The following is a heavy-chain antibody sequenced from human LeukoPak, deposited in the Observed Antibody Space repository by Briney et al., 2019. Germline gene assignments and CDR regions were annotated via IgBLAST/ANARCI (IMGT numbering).Heavy chain of an antibody. CDR2: INPNSGGT. V-gene: IGHV1-2*02. Sequence: GASVKVSCKASGYTFTGYYMHWVRQAPGQGLEWMGWINPNSGGTNYAQKFQGRVTVTRDTSISTAYMELSRLRSDDTAVYYCARVPNSIVVVTGYFDYWGQGTLVTVSS. CDR1: GYTFTGYY. D-gene: IGHD2-21*02. CDR3: ARVPNSIVVVTGYFDY. J-gene: IGHJ4*02.